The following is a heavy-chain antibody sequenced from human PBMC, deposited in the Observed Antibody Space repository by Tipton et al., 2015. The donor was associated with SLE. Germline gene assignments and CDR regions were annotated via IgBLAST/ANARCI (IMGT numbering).Heavy chain of an antibody. J-gene: IGHJ6*03. CDR2: IYNIGST. CDR1: GGSINGYY. D-gene: IGHD1-26*01. V-gene: IGHV4-59*12. Sequence: LRLSCTVSGGSINGYYWNWIRQPPGKALEWIGYIYNIGSTSTNPSLKSRVTTSLDTSKNQFSLKLSSVTAADTAVYYCARNEVGRYGFYYMDVWGKGTTVTVSS. CDR3: ARNEVGRYGFYYMDV.